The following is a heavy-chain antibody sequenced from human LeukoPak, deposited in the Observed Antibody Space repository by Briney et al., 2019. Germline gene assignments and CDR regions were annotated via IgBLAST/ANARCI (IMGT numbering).Heavy chain of an antibody. J-gene: IGHJ4*02. V-gene: IGHV1-18*01. CDR2: ISAYNGNT. Sequence: ASVKVSCKASGYTFTSYGISWVRQAPGQGLEWMGWISAYNGNTNYAQKLQGRVTMTTDTSTSTAYMELRSLRSDDTAVYYCARGAARMVEASTIISFEYWGQGTLVTVSS. D-gene: IGHD5-24*01. CDR1: GYTFTSYG. CDR3: ARGAARMVEASTIISFEY.